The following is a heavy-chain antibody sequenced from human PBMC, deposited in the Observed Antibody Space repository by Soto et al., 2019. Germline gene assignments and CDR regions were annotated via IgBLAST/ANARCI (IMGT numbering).Heavy chain of an antibody. CDR1: GYHFATYW. CDR2: IYPGDSDT. CDR3: ATGGYCSSTSCYNFFDY. J-gene: IGHJ4*02. Sequence: DSLKIACKGPGYHFATYWIGCVRHMPGKGLEWRGIIYPGDSDTRYSPSFRGQVTISADKSIRTAYLQWSSLKASDTAMYYCATGGYCSSTSCYNFFDYWGQGTMVTVSS. D-gene: IGHD2-2*02. V-gene: IGHV5-51*01.